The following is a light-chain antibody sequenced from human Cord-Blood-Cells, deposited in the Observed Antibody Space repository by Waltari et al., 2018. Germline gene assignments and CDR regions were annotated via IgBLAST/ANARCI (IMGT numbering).Light chain of an antibody. V-gene: IGKV3-15*01. CDR2: VAS. CDR3: QQYNNWPPLT. Sequence: IVMTQSPATLSVSPGEKATLSCRASQSVSSNLAWYQQKPGQAPRLLIYVASTRATGMPARFSGSGSGTEFTLTISSLQSEDFAVYYCQQYNNWPPLTFGGGTKVEIK. CDR1: QSVSSN. J-gene: IGKJ4*01.